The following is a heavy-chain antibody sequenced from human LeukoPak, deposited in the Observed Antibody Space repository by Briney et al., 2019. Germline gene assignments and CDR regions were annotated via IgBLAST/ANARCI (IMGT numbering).Heavy chain of an antibody. D-gene: IGHD2-15*01. V-gene: IGHV3-15*01. Sequence: GGSLRLSCAASGFTFSNVWMSWVRPAPGQGWVWGGRIKSKTDGGTTDYAAPVKGRFTISRDDSQNTLYLQMNSLKTEDTAVYYCTTDVVVAGTPWYFDLWGRGTLVTVSS. CDR1: GFTFSNVW. CDR3: TTDVVVAGTPWYFDL. CDR2: IKSKTDGGTT. J-gene: IGHJ2*01.